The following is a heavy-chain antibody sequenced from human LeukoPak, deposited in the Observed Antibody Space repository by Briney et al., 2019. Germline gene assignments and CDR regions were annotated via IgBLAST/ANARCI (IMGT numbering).Heavy chain of an antibody. D-gene: IGHD3-10*01. J-gene: IGHJ6*03. CDR1: GFTFSNYG. Sequence: PGGSLRLSCAGSGFTFSNYGMHWVRQAPGKGPEWVAIISYDGTNKYYADSVKGRFTISRDNSKNTLYLQMNSLRAEDTAVYYCAKGGGSGSLNYYYYMDVWGKGTTVTVSS. CDR3: AKGGGSGSLNYYYYMDV. CDR2: ISYDGTNK. V-gene: IGHV3-30*18.